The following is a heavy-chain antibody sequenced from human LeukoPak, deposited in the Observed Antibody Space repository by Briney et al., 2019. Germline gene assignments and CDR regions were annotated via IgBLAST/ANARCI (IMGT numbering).Heavy chain of an antibody. J-gene: IGHJ3*02. CDR1: GGSISSSSYY. CDR2: IYYSGST. D-gene: IGHD3-22*01. Sequence: MSSETLSLTCTVSGGSISSSSYYWGWIRQPPGKGLEWIGSIYYSGSTYYNPSLKSRVTISVDTPKNQFSLKLSSVTAADTAVYYCARTQLGITMIVVVTARDAFDIWGQGTMVTVSS. CDR3: ARTQLGITMIVVVTARDAFDI. V-gene: IGHV4-39*01.